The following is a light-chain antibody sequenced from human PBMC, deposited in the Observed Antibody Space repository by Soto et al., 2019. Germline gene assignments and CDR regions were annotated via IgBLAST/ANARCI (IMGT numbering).Light chain of an antibody. J-gene: IGLJ1*01. Sequence: QSALTQPASVSGSPGQSITISCTGTSSDVGGYNSVSWYQQHPGKAPKLMIFEVSNRPSGVSNRFSGSKSGNTASLTISGLQAEDEADYYCTSYTGSRTALYVFGTGTKVTVL. CDR2: EVS. V-gene: IGLV2-14*01. CDR3: TSYTGSRTALYV. CDR1: SSDVGGYNS.